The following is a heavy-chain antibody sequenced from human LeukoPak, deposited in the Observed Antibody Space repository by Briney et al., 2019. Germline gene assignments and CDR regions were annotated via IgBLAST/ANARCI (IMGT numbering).Heavy chain of an antibody. Sequence: GGSLRLSCAVSGFTFSSYSMNWVRQAPGKGLEWVAVIWYDGSNKYYADSVKGRFTISRDNSKNTLHLQMNSLRAEDTAVYYCARGTGDSDYWGQGTLVTVPS. V-gene: IGHV3-33*08. CDR3: ARGTGDSDY. D-gene: IGHD1-1*01. CDR1: GFTFSSYS. CDR2: IWYDGSNK. J-gene: IGHJ4*02.